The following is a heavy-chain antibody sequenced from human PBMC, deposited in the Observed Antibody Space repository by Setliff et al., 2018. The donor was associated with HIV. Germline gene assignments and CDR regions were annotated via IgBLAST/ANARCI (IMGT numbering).Heavy chain of an antibody. D-gene: IGHD5-12*01. CDR3: ARQPLYNDYDWRSYYFDY. J-gene: IGHJ4*02. V-gene: IGHV4-39*01. CDR2: IFYSGST. CDR1: GGSISRSRNY. Sequence: SETLSLTCTVSGGSISRSRNYWGWIRQPPGKGLEWIGSIFYSGSTYYNPSLKSRLTISVDTSKNQFSLKLRSVTAADTAVYYCARQPLYNDYDWRSYYFDYWGQGSLVTVSS.